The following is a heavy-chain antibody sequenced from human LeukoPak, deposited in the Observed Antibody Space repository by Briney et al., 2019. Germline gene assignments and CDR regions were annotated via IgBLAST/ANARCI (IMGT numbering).Heavy chain of an antibody. CDR1: GYTFTGYY. J-gene: IGHJ4*02. V-gene: IGHV1-2*04. Sequence: ASVKVSWKASGYTFTGYYMHWVRQAPGQGLEWMGWINPNSGGTNYAQKFQGWVTMTRDTSISTAYMELSRLRSDDTAVYYCARDFKPSRIAAAGLGYWGQGTLVTVSS. CDR2: INPNSGGT. D-gene: IGHD6-13*01. CDR3: ARDFKPSRIAAAGLGY.